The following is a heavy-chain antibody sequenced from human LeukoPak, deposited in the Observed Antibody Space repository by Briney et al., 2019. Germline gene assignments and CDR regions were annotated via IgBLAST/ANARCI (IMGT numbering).Heavy chain of an antibody. J-gene: IGHJ4*02. D-gene: IGHD3-9*01. CDR1: GFTVSSNY. CDR2: IYSGGST. V-gene: IGHV3-53*05. CDR3: AKESVLRYFDY. Sequence: GGSLRLSCAASGFTVSSNYMSWVRQAPGKGLEWVSVIYSGGSTYYADSVKGRFTISRDNAKNSLYLQMNSLRAEDMALYYCAKESVLRYFDYWGQGTLVTVSS.